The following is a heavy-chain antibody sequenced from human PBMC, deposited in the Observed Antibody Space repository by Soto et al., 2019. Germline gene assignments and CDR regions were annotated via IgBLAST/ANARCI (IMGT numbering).Heavy chain of an antibody. Sequence: QVQLVQSGAEVKKPGSSVKVSCKASGGTFSSYTISWVRQAPGQGLEWMGRITPILGIANYAQKFQGRVTITADKSTSTAYMELSSLRSEDTAVYYCARDRGDGYNNIWGQGTMVTVSS. CDR2: ITPILGIA. CDR3: ARDRGDGYNNI. J-gene: IGHJ3*02. V-gene: IGHV1-69*08. CDR1: GGTFSSYT. D-gene: IGHD5-12*01.